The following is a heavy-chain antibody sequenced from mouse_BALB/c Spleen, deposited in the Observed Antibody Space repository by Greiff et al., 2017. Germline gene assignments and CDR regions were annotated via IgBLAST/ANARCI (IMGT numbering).Heavy chain of an antibody. CDR2: IFPGTGTT. J-gene: IGHJ4*01. V-gene: IGHV1S132*01. Sequence: QVQLKESGAELARPGASVKLSCKASGYTFTSYWMQWVKQRPGQGLGWIGEIFPGTGTTYYNEKFKGKATLTIDTSSSTAYMQLSSLTSEDSAVYFCARGSTGYAMDYWGQGTSVTVSS. CDR1: GYTFTSYW. CDR3: ARGSTGYAMDY. D-gene: IGHD5-1*01.